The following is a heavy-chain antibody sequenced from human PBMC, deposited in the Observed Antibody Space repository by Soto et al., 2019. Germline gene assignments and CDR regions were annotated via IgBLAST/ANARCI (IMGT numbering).Heavy chain of an antibody. Sequence: PGGSLRLSCAASGFTSSSYAMSWVRQAPGKGLEWVSAISGSGGSTYYADSVKGRFTISRDNSKNTLYQQMNSLRAEDTAVYYCAKFLAYYDSSGYDYWGQGTLVTVSS. J-gene: IGHJ4*02. CDR3: AKFLAYYDSSGYDY. V-gene: IGHV3-23*01. CDR1: GFTSSSYA. CDR2: ISGSGGST. D-gene: IGHD3-22*01.